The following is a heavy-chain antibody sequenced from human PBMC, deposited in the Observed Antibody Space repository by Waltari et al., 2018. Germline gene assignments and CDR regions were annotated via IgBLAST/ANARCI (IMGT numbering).Heavy chain of an antibody. Sequence: QVQLQESGPGLVKPSETLSLTCIVSNGSIASSGYYWGWFRQPPGKGLEWIGNIYYTGSTYYTPSLKSRVAMSVDTSKNHFSLTLSFVTAADTAVYYCARRIATQRDSFDYWGQGIPVTVSS. V-gene: IGHV4-39*01. D-gene: IGHD6-6*01. CDR1: NGSIASSGYY. CDR3: ARRIATQRDSFDY. CDR2: IYYTGST. J-gene: IGHJ4*02.